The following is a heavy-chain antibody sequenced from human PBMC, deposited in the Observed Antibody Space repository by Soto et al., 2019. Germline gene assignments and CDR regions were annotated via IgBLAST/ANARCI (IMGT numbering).Heavy chain of an antibody. CDR2: ISYDGSNK. Sequence: GGSLRLSCAASGFTFSSYGMHWVRQAPGKGLEWVAVISYDGSNKYYADSVKGRFTISRDNSKNTLYLQMNSLRAEETAVYYCAKEFALAVAGPFVEYYGMDVWGQGNTVTVSS. D-gene: IGHD6-19*01. CDR3: AKEFALAVAGPFVEYYGMDV. V-gene: IGHV3-30*18. CDR1: GFTFSSYG. J-gene: IGHJ6*02.